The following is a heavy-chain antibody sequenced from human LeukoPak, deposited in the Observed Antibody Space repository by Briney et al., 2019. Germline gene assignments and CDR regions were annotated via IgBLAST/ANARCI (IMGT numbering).Heavy chain of an antibody. CDR2: ISNDGSNK. D-gene: IGHD3-22*01. CDR3: ARDRGGYSAFDM. J-gene: IGHJ3*02. Sequence: GGSLRPSCAASGFTFSSSWMHWVRQAPGKGLEWVAVISNDGSNKYYADSVKGRFTISRDNSKNTLYLQVNSLRPEDTAVYYCARDRGGYSAFDMWGQGTMVTVSS. V-gene: IGHV3-30-3*01. CDR1: GFTFSSSW.